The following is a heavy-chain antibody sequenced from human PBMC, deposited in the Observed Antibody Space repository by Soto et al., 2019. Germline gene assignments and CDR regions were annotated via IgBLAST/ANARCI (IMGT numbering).Heavy chain of an antibody. J-gene: IGHJ4*02. CDR2: IFSSGST. V-gene: IGHV4-4*07. CDR3: AREGSYSAYNFAHGIQLWSFDF. CDR1: GGSINTFY. Sequence: PSETLSLTSTVSGGSINTFYWILVRQPAGKGLEWIGRIFSSGSTSFNPSLESRVAMSVDTSKNHFSLNLSSVTAADMAVHYCAREGSYSAYNFAHGIQLWSFDFWGQGALVTVSS. D-gene: IGHD5-12*01.